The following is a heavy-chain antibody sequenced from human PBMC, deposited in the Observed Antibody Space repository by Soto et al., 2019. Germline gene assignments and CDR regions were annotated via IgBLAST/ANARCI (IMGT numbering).Heavy chain of an antibody. Sequence: QVQLVQSGAEVKKPGASVKVSCKASGYTFTSYAMHWVRQAPGQRLEWMGWINAGNGYTKYSQKFQGRVTITRDTSASTAYMELSSLRSEDTAVYYCAREERSSGWQDGRDAFDIWGQGTMVTVSS. CDR2: INAGNGYT. D-gene: IGHD6-19*01. V-gene: IGHV1-3*01. CDR1: GYTFTSYA. CDR3: AREERSSGWQDGRDAFDI. J-gene: IGHJ3*02.